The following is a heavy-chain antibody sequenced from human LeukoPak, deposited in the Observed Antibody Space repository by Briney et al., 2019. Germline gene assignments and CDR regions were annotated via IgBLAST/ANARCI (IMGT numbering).Heavy chain of an antibody. CDR2: INPSGGST. Sequence: ASVKVSCKASGYTFTSYYMHWVRQAPGQGLEWMGIINPSGGSTSYAQKFQGRVTMTRDMSTSTVYMELSSLRSEDTAVYYCARGVPYGSGSYKDYYYYYMDVWSKGTTVTVSS. V-gene: IGHV1-46*01. CDR3: ARGVPYGSGSYKDYYYYYMDV. J-gene: IGHJ6*03. CDR1: GYTFTSYY. D-gene: IGHD3-10*01.